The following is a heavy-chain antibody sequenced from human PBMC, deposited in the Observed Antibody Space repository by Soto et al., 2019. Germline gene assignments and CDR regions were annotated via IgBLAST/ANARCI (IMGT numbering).Heavy chain of an antibody. CDR1: GGNISSGGYF. CDR2: ISYSGST. D-gene: IGHD6-19*01. V-gene: IGHV4-61*03. Sequence: PSETLSLTSAVAGGNISSGGYFWSWIRQPPGKGLEWIGYISYSGSTKYNPSLESRVTISVDTSNKNFSLKLASVTAADTAVYYCARAPYSSGWPDSWGQGTLVTVSS. J-gene: IGHJ4*02. CDR3: ARAPYSSGWPDS.